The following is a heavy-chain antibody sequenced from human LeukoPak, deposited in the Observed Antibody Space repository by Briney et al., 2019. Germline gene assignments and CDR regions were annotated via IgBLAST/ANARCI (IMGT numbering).Heavy chain of an antibody. V-gene: IGHV4-39*01. CDR3: ARLGAGPTYYDFWSGYSSFYFDY. CDR2: IHYSGNT. J-gene: IGHJ4*02. Sequence: SETLSLTCTVSGGSTSSSNYYWGWIRQPPGKGLEWIGGIHYSGNTYYNPSLKSRVTISVDTSKNQFSLKLSSVTAADTAVYYCARLGAGPTYYDFWSGYSSFYFDYWGQGTLVTVTS. D-gene: IGHD3-3*01. CDR1: GGSTSSSNYY.